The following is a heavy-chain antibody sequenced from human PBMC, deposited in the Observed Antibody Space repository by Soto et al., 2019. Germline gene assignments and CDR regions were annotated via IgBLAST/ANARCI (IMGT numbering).Heavy chain of an antibody. CDR2: IYYSGST. D-gene: IGHD3-10*01. Sequence: SETLSLTCAVSGGSISSYYWSWIRQPPGKGLKWIGYIYYSGSTNYNPSLKSRVTISVDTSKNQFSLKLSSVTAADTAAYYCARELFGRSVWFDPWGQGTLVTVSS. V-gene: IGHV4-59*01. CDR1: GGSISSYY. J-gene: IGHJ5*02. CDR3: ARELFGRSVWFDP.